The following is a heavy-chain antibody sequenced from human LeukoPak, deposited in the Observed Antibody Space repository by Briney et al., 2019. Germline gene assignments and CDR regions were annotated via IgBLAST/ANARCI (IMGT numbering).Heavy chain of an antibody. CDR1: GYTFTSYD. CDR2: INPSGGST. Sequence: GASVKVSCKASGYTFTSYDINWVRQAPGQGLEWMGIINPSGGSTNYAQKFQGRVTMTRDTSTNTVYMELSSLRSEDTAVYYCARGPSITMVRGGQWYYYMDVWGKGTTVTISS. D-gene: IGHD3-10*01. CDR3: ARGPSITMVRGGQWYYYMDV. V-gene: IGHV1-46*01. J-gene: IGHJ6*03.